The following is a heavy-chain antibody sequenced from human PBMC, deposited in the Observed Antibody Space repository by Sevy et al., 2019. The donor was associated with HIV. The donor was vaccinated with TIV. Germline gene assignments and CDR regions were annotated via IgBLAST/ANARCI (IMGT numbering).Heavy chain of an antibody. D-gene: IGHD1-1*01. J-gene: IGHJ6*03. V-gene: IGHV4-4*07. Sequence: SETLSLTCTVSGGSISSYYWSWIRQPAGKGLEWIGRIYTNGNTNYNPSLKSRVTMSLDTSKSQFSLELSSVTAADTAVYFCAGDEAPNKRRRLQRRSYYYYYMDVWGKGTPVTVSS. CDR3: AGDEAPNKRRRLQRRSYYYYYMDV. CDR1: GGSISSYY. CDR2: IYTNGNT.